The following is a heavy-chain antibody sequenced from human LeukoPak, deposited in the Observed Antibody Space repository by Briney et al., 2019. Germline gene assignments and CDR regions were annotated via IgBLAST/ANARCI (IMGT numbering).Heavy chain of an antibody. V-gene: IGHV3-23*01. CDR3: AKDTRITMVRGVIMYY. Sequence: GGSLRLSSAASGFTFSSYAMSWVRQAPGKGLEWVSAISGSGGSTYYADSVKGRFTISRDNSKNTLYLQMNSLRAEDTAVYYCAKDTRITMVRGVIMYYWGQGTLVTVSS. D-gene: IGHD3-10*01. CDR1: GFTFSSYA. J-gene: IGHJ4*02. CDR2: ISGSGGST.